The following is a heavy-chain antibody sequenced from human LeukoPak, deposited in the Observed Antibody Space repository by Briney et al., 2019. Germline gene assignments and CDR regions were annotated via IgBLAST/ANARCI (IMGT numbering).Heavy chain of an antibody. CDR2: IYYSGST. Sequence: SETLSLTCTVSGGSISSYYWSWIRQPPGKGPEWIGYIYYSGSTNYNPSLKSRVTISVDTSKNQFSLKLSSVTAADTAVYYCARGGGFWSGYYLDYWGQGTLVTVSS. D-gene: IGHD3-3*01. CDR1: GGSISSYY. V-gene: IGHV4-59*01. CDR3: ARGGGFWSGYYLDY. J-gene: IGHJ4*02.